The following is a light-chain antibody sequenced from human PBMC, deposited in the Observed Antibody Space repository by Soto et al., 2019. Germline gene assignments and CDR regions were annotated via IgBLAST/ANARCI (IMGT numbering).Light chain of an antibody. CDR3: SSYAGSNNLVV. Sequence: QSALTQPPSASGSPGQSVTISCTGTSSDVGGYNYVSWYQQHPGKAPQLMIYEVRKRPSWVPDRFSGSKSGNTASLTVSGLQPEDEADYYCSSYAGSNNLVVFGGGTKVTVL. CDR2: EVR. J-gene: IGLJ3*02. V-gene: IGLV2-8*01. CDR1: SSDVGGYNY.